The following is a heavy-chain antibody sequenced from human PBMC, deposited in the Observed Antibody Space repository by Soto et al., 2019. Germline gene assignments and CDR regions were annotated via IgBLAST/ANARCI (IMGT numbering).Heavy chain of an antibody. CDR3: ARESGEILYYYYMDV. D-gene: IGHD1-1*01. CDR1: GFTFSSYS. J-gene: IGHJ6*03. Sequence: PGGSLRLSCAASGFTFSSYSMNWVRQAPGKGLEWVSSISSSSSYIYYADSVKGRFTISRDNAKNSLYLQMNSLRAEDTAVYYCARESGEILYYYYMDVWGKGTTVTVAS. CDR2: ISSSSSYI. V-gene: IGHV3-21*01.